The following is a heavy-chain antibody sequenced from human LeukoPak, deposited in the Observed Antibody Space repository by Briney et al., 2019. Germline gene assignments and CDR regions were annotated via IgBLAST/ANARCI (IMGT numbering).Heavy chain of an antibody. CDR3: ARVGYYYDSSGYYRWFDP. Sequence: SETLSLTCTVSGGSISSHYWSWIRQPPGKGLEWIGYIYYSGSTNYNPSLKSRVTISVDTSKNLFSLKLSSVTAADTAVYYCARVGYYYDSSGYYRWFDPWGQGTLVTVSS. V-gene: IGHV4-59*11. CDR1: GGSISSHY. CDR2: IYYSGST. J-gene: IGHJ5*02. D-gene: IGHD3-22*01.